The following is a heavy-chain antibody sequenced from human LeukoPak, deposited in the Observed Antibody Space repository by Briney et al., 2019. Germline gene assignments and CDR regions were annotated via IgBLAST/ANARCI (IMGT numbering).Heavy chain of an antibody. CDR2: IYYSGST. Sequence: ASETLSLTCTVSGGSISSYYWSWIRQPPGKGLEWIGYIYYSGSTNYNPSLKSRVTISVDTSKNQFSLKLSSVTAADTAVYYCARGGGYYGSGTDFDYWGQGTLVTVSS. CDR1: GGSISSYY. J-gene: IGHJ4*02. D-gene: IGHD3-10*01. V-gene: IGHV4-59*01. CDR3: ARGGGYYGSGTDFDY.